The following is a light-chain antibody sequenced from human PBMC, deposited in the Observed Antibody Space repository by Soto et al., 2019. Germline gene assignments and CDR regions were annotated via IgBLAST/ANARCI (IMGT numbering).Light chain of an antibody. Sequence: EIVMTQSPATLSVSPGERATLSCRASQSVSSYLAWYQQKPGQAPRLLIYGAPSRATGIPDRISGSGSGTDFTLTISRLEPEDFAVYYCQQYGSPPQTFGQGTKVDIK. CDR1: QSVSSY. V-gene: IGKV3-20*01. CDR3: QQYGSPPQT. CDR2: GAP. J-gene: IGKJ1*01.